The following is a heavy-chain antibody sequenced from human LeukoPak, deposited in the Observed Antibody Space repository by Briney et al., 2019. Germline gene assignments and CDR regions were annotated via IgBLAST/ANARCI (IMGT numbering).Heavy chain of an antibody. J-gene: IGHJ4*02. CDR3: GKTTVGYSSGQKPAWPVDY. CDR1: GFTFGSHA. V-gene: IGHV3-23*01. Sequence: GGSLRLSCEASGFTFGSHAMYWVRQAPGKGLEWVAGIFGSGGSPHYADPVKGRFTVSRDDSRNTVYLQINSLRAEDTAVYYCGKTTVGYSSGQKPAWPVDYWGQGTLVTVSS. CDR2: IFGSGGSP. D-gene: IGHD5-18*01.